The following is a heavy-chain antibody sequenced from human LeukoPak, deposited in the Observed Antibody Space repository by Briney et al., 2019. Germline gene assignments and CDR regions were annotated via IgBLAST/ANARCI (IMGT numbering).Heavy chain of an antibody. J-gene: IGHJ5*02. CDR1: GYTFTAYP. V-gene: IGHV1-2*02. CDR3: ARNAYCSSTSCYILSGWFDP. D-gene: IGHD2-2*02. CDR2: IKPNSGGT. Sequence: ASVKVSSKASGYTFTAYPMHWVRQAPGQGLEWMGWIKPNSGGTTYAQKFQGRVTMTRDTSISTAYMELSRLTSDDTAVYYCARNAYCSSTSCYILSGWFDPWGQGTLVTVSS.